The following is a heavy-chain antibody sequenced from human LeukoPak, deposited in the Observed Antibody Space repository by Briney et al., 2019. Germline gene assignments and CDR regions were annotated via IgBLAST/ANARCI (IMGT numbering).Heavy chain of an antibody. CDR3: TTGGSIVVVVVSADYCYMDV. D-gene: IGHD2-15*01. V-gene: IGHV3-15*01. J-gene: IGHJ6*03. CDR2: IKSKTYGGTT. Sequence: PGGSLRLSCTASGFIFSNTWMSWVRQAPGKGLAWVGRIKSKTYGGTTHYAAPVKGRFTISRDDSKNTLYLQMNSLNTEDTAVYYCTTGGSIVVVVVSADYCYMDVWGKGTTVTVSS. CDR1: GFIFSNTW.